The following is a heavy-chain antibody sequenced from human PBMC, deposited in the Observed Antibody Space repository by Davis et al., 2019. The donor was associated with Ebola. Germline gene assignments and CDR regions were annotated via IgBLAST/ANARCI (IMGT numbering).Heavy chain of an antibody. D-gene: IGHD3-22*01. J-gene: IGHJ4*02. CDR3: ARDFVIAY. CDR2: ISSSSSYI. Sequence: GESLKISCAASGFTFSSYSMNWVRQAPGKGLEWVSSISSSSSYIYYADSVKGRFTLSRDNAKNSLYLQMNSLRAEDTAVYYCARDFVIAYWGQGTLVTVSS. CDR1: GFTFSSYS. V-gene: IGHV3-21*01.